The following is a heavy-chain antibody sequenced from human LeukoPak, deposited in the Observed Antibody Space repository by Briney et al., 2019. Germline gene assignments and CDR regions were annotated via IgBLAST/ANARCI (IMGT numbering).Heavy chain of an antibody. J-gene: IGHJ6*02. Sequence: RGSLRLSSAPSGFTSTSYAMSSVRQAPGTGLGWVSAISGSGGSTYYADSVKGRFTISRDNSKNTLYLQMNSLRAEDTAIYYCANLPEVFSPGGYGMDVWGQGTTVTLSS. CDR2: ISGSGGST. CDR1: GFTSTSYA. V-gene: IGHV3-23*01. CDR3: ANLPEVFSPGGYGMDV. D-gene: IGHD1-14*01.